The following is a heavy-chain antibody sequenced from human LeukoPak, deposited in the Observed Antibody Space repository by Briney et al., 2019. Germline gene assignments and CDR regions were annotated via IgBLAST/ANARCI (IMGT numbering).Heavy chain of an antibody. CDR3: VRGGESTWS. CDR2: ISGSGGST. J-gene: IGHJ5*02. V-gene: IGHV3-23*01. Sequence: GGSPRLSCAASGFTFSSYAMSWVRQAPGKGLEWVSAISGSGGSTYYADPVKGRFTISRDNSKNTLYLQMNSLRAEDTAVYYCVRGGESTWSWGQGTLVTVSS. CDR1: GFTFSSYA. D-gene: IGHD2-15*01.